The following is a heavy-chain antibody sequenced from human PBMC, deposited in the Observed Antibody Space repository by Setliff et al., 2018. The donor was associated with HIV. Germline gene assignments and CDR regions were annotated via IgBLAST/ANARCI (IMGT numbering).Heavy chain of an antibody. CDR3: ARGGDWDDNYYMDV. D-gene: IGHD1-1*01. V-gene: IGHV6-1*01. CDR2: TYYRSKWYY. Sequence: PSQTLSLTCVISGDSVSGNSVSWNWIRQSPSRGLEWLGRTYYRSKWYYQYALSLKSRISINPDTSKNQFSLQLNSVTPEDTAVYYCARGGDWDDNYYMDVWGKGTTVTVSS. J-gene: IGHJ6*03. CDR1: GDSVSGNSVS.